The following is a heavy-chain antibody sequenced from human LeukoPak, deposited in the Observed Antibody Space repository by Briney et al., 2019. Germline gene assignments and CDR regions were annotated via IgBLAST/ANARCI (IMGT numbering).Heavy chain of an antibody. CDR2: MNPNSGNT. D-gene: IGHD3-10*01. J-gene: IGHJ6*02. CDR1: EYSFTSYG. Sequence: ASVKVSCKASEYSFTSYGISWVRQATGQGLEWMGWMNPNSGNTGYAQKFQGRVTMTRNTSISTAYMELSSLRSEDTAVYYCARGWAVRPAYLFYYYGMDVWGQGTTVTVSS. CDR3: ARGWAVRPAYLFYYYGMDV. V-gene: IGHV1-8*02.